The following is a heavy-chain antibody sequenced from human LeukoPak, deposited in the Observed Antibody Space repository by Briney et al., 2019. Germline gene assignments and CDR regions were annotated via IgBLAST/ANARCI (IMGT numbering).Heavy chain of an antibody. CDR2: INSDGSST. Sequence: GGSLRLSCAASGFTFSSYWMHWVRQAPGKGLVWVSRINSDGSSTSYADSVKGRFTISRDNSKNTLYLQMNSLRAEDTAVYYCAKERYSSGWPFDYWGQGTLVTVSS. J-gene: IGHJ4*02. D-gene: IGHD6-19*01. CDR3: AKERYSSGWPFDY. V-gene: IGHV3-74*01. CDR1: GFTFSSYW.